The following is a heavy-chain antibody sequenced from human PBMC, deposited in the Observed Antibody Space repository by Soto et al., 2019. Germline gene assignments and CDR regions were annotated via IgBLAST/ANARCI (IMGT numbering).Heavy chain of an antibody. CDR2: INHSGST. CDR3: ARGRMIVVGYYYYGMDV. CDR1: GGSFSGYY. D-gene: IGHD3-22*01. Sequence: SETLSLTCAVYGGSFSGYYWSRIRQPPGKGLEWIGEINHSGSTNYNPSLKSRVTISVDTSKNQFSLKLSSVTAADTAVYYCARGRMIVVGYYYYGMDVWGQGTTVTVSS. J-gene: IGHJ6*02. V-gene: IGHV4-34*01.